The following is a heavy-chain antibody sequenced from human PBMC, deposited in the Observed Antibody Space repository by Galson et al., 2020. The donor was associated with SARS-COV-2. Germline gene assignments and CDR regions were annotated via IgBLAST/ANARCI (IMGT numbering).Heavy chain of an antibody. CDR2: IDWDDDK. V-gene: IGHV2-70*11. CDR1: GFSLSTSGMC. D-gene: IGHD3-22*01. CDR3: ARTTGGSGYRHSFDI. J-gene: IGHJ3*02. Sequence: SGPTLVKPTQTLTLTCTFSGFSLSTSGMCVSWIRQPPGKALEWLARIDWDDDKYYSTSLKTRPTVFKDTPKNQVVLIMTNMDPVDTATYYCARTTGGSGYRHSFDIWGQGTMVTVSS.